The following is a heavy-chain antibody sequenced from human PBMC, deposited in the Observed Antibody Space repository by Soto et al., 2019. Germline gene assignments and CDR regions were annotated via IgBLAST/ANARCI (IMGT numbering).Heavy chain of an antibody. Sequence: SETLSLTCAVYGGSFIGYYWNWIRQPPGKGLEWIGEINHSGSTNYNPSLKSRVTISLDTSKNQFSLKLSSMTAADTAVYYCARHISYYYYGMDVWGQGTTVTVSS. D-gene: IGHD1-20*01. V-gene: IGHV4-34*01. CDR1: GGSFIGYY. CDR3: ARHISYYYYGMDV. J-gene: IGHJ6*02. CDR2: INHSGST.